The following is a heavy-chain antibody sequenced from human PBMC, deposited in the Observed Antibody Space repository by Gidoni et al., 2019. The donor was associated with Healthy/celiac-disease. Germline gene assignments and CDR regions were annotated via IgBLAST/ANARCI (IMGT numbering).Heavy chain of an antibody. D-gene: IGHD3-10*01. CDR2: IYYSGST. CDR3: ARGTAGLWFGEFLDY. J-gene: IGHJ4*02. CDR1: GGSISRGGYY. V-gene: IGHV4-31*03. Sequence: QVQLQESGPGLVKPSQTLSLTCTVSGGSISRGGYYWSCIRQHPGKGLEGIGYIYYSGSTYYNPSLKSRVTISVDTSKNQFSLKLSSVTAADTAVYYCARGTAGLWFGEFLDYWGQGTLVTVSS.